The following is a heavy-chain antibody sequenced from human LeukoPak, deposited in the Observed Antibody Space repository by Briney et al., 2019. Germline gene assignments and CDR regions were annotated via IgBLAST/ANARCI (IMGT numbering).Heavy chain of an antibody. CDR3: ARARADYYDNSGYYGIFDY. D-gene: IGHD3-22*01. V-gene: IGHV3-20*04. Sequence: PGGSLRPSCAASGFTFDNYGMTWVRQAPGKGLEWVSGINWNGAGTAYADSVKGRFTISRDNAKNSLYLQMNSLRVEDTALYYCARARADYYDNSGYYGIFDYWGQGTLVTVSS. CDR2: INWNGAGT. J-gene: IGHJ4*02. CDR1: GFTFDNYG.